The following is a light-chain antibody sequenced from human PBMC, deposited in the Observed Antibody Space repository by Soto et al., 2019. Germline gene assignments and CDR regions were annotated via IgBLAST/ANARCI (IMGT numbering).Light chain of an antibody. CDR3: QQYGRSPWT. J-gene: IGKJ1*01. Sequence: EVVMTQSPATLPVSPVGRVTLSCRASQSVGNNLAWYQQRPGQPPRLLIYGASTRDTGVPTRFSGSGSGTEFTLTITSLQPEDFAVYYCQQYGRSPWTSGQGTKVDI. V-gene: IGKV3D-15*01. CDR1: QSVGNN. CDR2: GAS.